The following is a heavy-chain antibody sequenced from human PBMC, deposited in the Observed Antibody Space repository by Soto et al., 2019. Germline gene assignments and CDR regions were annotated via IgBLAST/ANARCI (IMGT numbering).Heavy chain of an antibody. D-gene: IGHD1-1*01. V-gene: IGHV4-4*07. CDR3: VRDGTKTLRDWFDP. Sequence: SETLSLTCTVSGASISGFYWSWIRKSAGKGLEWIGRIYATGTTDYNPSLKSQVMMSVDTSKKQFSLKLRSVTAADTAVYYCVRDGTKTLRDWFDPWGQGISVTVSS. J-gene: IGHJ5*02. CDR1: GASISGFY. CDR2: IYATGTT.